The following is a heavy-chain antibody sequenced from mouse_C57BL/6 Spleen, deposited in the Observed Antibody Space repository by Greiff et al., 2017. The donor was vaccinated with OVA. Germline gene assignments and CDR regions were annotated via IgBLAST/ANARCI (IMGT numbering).Heavy chain of an antibody. CDR3: ARVDY. V-gene: IGHV1-82*01. J-gene: IGHJ4*01. CDR1: GYAFSSSW. Sequence: QVQLKQSGPELVKPGASVKISCKASGYAFSSSWMNWVKQRPGKGLEWIGRIYPGDGDTNYNGKFKGKATLTADKSSSTAYMQLSSLTSGDSAVYFCARVDYWGQGTSVTVSS. CDR2: IYPGDGDT.